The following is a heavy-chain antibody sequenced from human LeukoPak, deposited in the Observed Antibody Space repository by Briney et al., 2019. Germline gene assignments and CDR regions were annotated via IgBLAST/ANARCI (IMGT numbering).Heavy chain of an antibody. CDR3: VRVRSVSSAWRAFDI. V-gene: IGHV3-33*08. D-gene: IGHD6-19*01. J-gene: IGHJ3*02. CDR2: IWSDGSAK. Sequence: GRSLRLSCAASGFTFNSYGMHWVRQAPGKGLEWVAVIWSDGSAKYYADSVTGRVTISRDNSKNTLYLQIYSLRAEDTAVYYCVRVRSVSSAWRAFDIWGQGTMVIVSS. CDR1: GFTFNSYG.